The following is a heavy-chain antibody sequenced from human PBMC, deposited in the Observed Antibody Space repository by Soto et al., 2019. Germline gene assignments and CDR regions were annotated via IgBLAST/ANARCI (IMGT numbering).Heavy chain of an antibody. Sequence: EVQLLESGGGLVQPGGSLRLSCAASGFTFSSYTMSWVRQAPGKGLEWVSAISGSGGSTYYADSVKGRFTISRDNSKNTLYLQMNSLRAEDTAVYYCAKNVWGITIFGGMDVWGQGTTVTVSS. CDR2: ISGSGGST. V-gene: IGHV3-23*01. D-gene: IGHD3-9*01. CDR1: GFTFSSYT. J-gene: IGHJ6*02. CDR3: AKNVWGITIFGGMDV.